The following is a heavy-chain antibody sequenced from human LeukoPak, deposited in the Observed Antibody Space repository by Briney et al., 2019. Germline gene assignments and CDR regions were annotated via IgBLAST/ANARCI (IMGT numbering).Heavy chain of an antibody. CDR1: GYTFTSYG. CDR3: ARARAYCGGDCYSDY. CDR2: ISAYNGNT. V-gene: IGHV1-18*01. J-gene: IGHJ4*02. D-gene: IGHD2-21*02. Sequence: ASVKVSCKASGYTFTSYGISWVRQAPGQGLEWMGWISAYNGNTNYAQKLQGRVTMTTDTSTSTAYMELRSLRSDDTAVYYCARARAYCGGDCYSDYWGQGTPVTVSS.